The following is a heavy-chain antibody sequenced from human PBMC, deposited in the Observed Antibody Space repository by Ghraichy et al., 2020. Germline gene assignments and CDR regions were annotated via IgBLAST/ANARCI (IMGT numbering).Heavy chain of an antibody. CDR3: ARGWSGS. J-gene: IGHJ5*02. D-gene: IGHD3-10*02. V-gene: IGHV3-53*04. Sequence: GGSLRLSCAASGFTVSSSYMNWVRQAPGKGLEWVSIIYPSGRTYYADSVKGRFTISRHDSKNTLYLQMNSLRAEDTAVFYCARGWSGSWGQGTLVTVSS. CDR1: GFTVSSSY. CDR2: IYPSGRT.